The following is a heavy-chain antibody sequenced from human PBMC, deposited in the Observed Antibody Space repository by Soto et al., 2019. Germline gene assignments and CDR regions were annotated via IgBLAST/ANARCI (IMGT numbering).Heavy chain of an antibody. CDR2: ISYDGSNK. V-gene: IGHV3-30-3*01. J-gene: IGHJ4*02. CDR3: ARRPVTYYFDY. CDR1: GFTFSNYA. D-gene: IGHD4-17*01. Sequence: QVQLVESGGGVVQPGRSLRLSCAASGFTFSNYAMQWVRQAPGKGLEWVAVISYDGSNKYYADSVKGRFTISRDNSKNTLYLQMNRLRAEDTAVYYCARRPVTYYFDYWGQGTLVTVSS.